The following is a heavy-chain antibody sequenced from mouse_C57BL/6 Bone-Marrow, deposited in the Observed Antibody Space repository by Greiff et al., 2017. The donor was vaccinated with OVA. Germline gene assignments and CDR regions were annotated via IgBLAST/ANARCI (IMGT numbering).Heavy chain of an antibody. CDR3: ARPPYYYGSSWFAY. J-gene: IGHJ3*01. D-gene: IGHD1-1*01. V-gene: IGHV5-17*01. CDR1: DYG. CDR2: ISSGSSTI. Sequence: DYGMHWVRQAPEKGLEWVAYISSGSSTIYYADTVKGRFTISRDNAKNTLFLQMTSLRSEDTAMYYCARPPYYYGSSWFAYWGQGTLVTVSA.